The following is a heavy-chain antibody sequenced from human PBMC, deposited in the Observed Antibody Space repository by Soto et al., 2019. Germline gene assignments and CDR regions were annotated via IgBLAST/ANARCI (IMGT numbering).Heavy chain of an antibody. J-gene: IGHJ6*02. CDR1: GYTFTSYG. V-gene: IGHV1-18*01. Sequence: QVQLVQSGGEVKKPGASVKLSCTASGYTFTSYGISLVRQAPGQGLEWMGWISAYNGKTNYAQNVHGRVTMTTDTSTRTAYMDLRSLISDDTAVYYCARGGDVNYYHGMDVWGQGTTVTVSS. CDR2: ISAYNGKT. CDR3: ARGGDVNYYHGMDV. D-gene: IGHD5-12*01.